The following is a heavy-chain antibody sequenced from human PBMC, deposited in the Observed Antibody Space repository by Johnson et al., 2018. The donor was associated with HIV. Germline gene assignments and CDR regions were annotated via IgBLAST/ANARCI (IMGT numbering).Heavy chain of an antibody. V-gene: IGHV3-7*02. Sequence: VQLVESGGGLVQPGGSLRLSCAASGFTFGIYWMSWVRQAPGKGLEWVANIKQDGSEKYYADSVKGRFTISRDNSKNTLYLQMNSLRAEDTAVYYCAKTRLRFLEWYDAFDIWGQGTMVTVSS. J-gene: IGHJ3*02. CDR1: GFTFGIYW. CDR3: AKTRLRFLEWYDAFDI. D-gene: IGHD3-3*01. CDR2: IKQDGSEK.